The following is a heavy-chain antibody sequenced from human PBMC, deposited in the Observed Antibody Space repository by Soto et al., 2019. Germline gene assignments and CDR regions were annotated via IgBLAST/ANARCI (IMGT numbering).Heavy chain of an antibody. CDR3: ARASQRAETRRYCSGGSCYRDWYFDY. V-gene: IGHV4-59*01. CDR1: GGSISSYY. Sequence: PSETLSLTCPVSGGSISSYYWSWIRQPPGKGLEWIGYIYYSGSTNYNPSLKSRVTISVDTSKNQFSLKLSSVTAADTAVYYCARASQRAETRRYCSGGSCYRDWYFDYWGQGTLVTVSS. J-gene: IGHJ4*02. D-gene: IGHD2-15*01. CDR2: IYYSGST.